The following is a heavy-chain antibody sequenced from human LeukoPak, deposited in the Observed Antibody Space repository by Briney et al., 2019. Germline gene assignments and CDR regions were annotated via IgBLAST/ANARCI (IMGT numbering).Heavy chain of an antibody. Sequence: GGSLRLSCAASGFTFSSYAMSWVRQAPGKGLEWVSAISGSGGSTYYADSVKGRFTISRDNSKNTLYLQMNSLRAEDTAVYYCAKAVPYYYDRSGYPFDYWGQGTLVTVSS. CDR3: AKAVPYYYDRSGYPFDY. D-gene: IGHD3-22*01. J-gene: IGHJ4*02. CDR2: ISGSGGST. CDR1: GFTFSSYA. V-gene: IGHV3-23*01.